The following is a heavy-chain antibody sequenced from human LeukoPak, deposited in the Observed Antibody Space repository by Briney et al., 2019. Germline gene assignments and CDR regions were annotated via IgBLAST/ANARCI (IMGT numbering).Heavy chain of an antibody. Sequence: PGGSLRLSCAASGFTFGSYAMSWVRQAPGKGLEWVSAISGDGDSTYYADSVKGRFTISRDNSKNMVHLQMSSLRAEDTAVYYCTKSYYSGSYYNLDYWGQGALVTVSS. D-gene: IGHD1-26*01. CDR2: ISGDGDST. CDR1: GFTFGSYA. J-gene: IGHJ4*02. CDR3: TKSYYSGSYYNLDY. V-gene: IGHV3-23*01.